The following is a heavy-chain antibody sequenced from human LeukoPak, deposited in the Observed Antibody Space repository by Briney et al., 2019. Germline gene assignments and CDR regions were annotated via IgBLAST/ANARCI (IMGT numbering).Heavy chain of an antibody. CDR3: ARISCTGNSCRPYSYYDMDV. J-gene: IGHJ6*02. CDR1: GFTFNTCG. D-gene: IGHD2-15*01. Sequence: GRSLRLSCAASGFTFNTCGMNWVRQAPGKGLEWVAVIWYDGRNKYYADSVEGRFTISRDNSKSTLYLQVNSLRVEDTAVYYCARISCTGNSCRPYSYYDMDVWGQGTTVTVSS. CDR2: IWYDGRNK. V-gene: IGHV3-33*01.